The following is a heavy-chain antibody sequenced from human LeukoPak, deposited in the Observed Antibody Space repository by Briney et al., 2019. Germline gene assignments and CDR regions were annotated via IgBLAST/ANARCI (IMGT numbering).Heavy chain of an antibody. CDR1: GYTFTCYY. D-gene: IGHD2-21*02. CDR3: ARGKVTYNWFDP. CDR2: INPNSGGT. V-gene: IGHV1-2*02. Sequence: ASVKVSCKASGYTFTCYYMHWVRQAPGQGGEWMGWINPNSGGTNYAQKFQGRVTMTRDTSISTAYMELSRLRSDDTAVYYCARGKVTYNWFDPWGQGTLVTVSS. J-gene: IGHJ5*02.